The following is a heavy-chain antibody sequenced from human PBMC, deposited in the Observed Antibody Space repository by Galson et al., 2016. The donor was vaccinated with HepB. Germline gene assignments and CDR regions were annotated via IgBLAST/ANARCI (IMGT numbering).Heavy chain of an antibody. J-gene: IGHJ4*02. V-gene: IGHV3-33*01. CDR2: IWYDGSNK. Sequence: SLRLSCAASGFTFRSYAMHWVRQAPGKGLEWAAVIWYDGSNKYYVESVKGRFTVSRDNSKNTLYLQLNSLRAEDTAVYYCARVGSSVPAAMEPFDYWGQGTLVTVSS. CDR3: ARVGSSVPAAMEPFDY. D-gene: IGHD2-2*01. CDR1: GFTFRSYA.